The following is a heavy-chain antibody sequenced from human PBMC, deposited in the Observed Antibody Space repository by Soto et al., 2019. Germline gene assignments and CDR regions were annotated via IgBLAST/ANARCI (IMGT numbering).Heavy chain of an antibody. CDR3: ARGAVGGSCCSYYYYYYGMDV. CDR2: ISAYNGNT. V-gene: IGHV1-18*01. D-gene: IGHD2-15*01. J-gene: IGHJ6*02. CDR1: GYTFTSYG. Sequence: GASVKVSCKASGYTFTSYGIGWVRQAPGQGLEWMGWISAYNGNTNYAQKLQGRVTMTTDTSTSTAYMELRSLRSDDTAVYYCARGAVGGSCCSYYYYYYGMDVWGQGTTVTVSS.